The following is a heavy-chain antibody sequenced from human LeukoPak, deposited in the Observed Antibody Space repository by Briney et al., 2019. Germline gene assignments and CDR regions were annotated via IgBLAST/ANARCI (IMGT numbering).Heavy chain of an antibody. CDR1: GGTFSSYA. CDR3: AISSSWYGILFDY. Sequence: SVKVSCKASGGTFSSYAISWVRQAPGQGLEWMGRIIPIFGTANYAQKFQGRVTITTDESTSTAYMELSSLRSGDTAVYYCAISSSWYGILFDYWGQGTLVTVSS. CDR2: IIPIFGTA. D-gene: IGHD6-13*01. J-gene: IGHJ4*02. V-gene: IGHV1-69*05.